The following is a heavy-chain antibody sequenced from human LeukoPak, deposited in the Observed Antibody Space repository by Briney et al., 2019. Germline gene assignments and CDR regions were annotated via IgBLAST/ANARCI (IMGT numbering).Heavy chain of an antibody. J-gene: IGHJ4*02. D-gene: IGHD6-13*01. CDR2: IGSAGDT. CDR3: ARGGRRGNSWTIIDF. Sequence: GGSLRLSCAASGFFFTDYAMHWVRQSTEKGLEWLSGIGSAGDTYHPDSVRGRFTISRDIAGNSLCLQMSSLGAGDTAVYYCARGGRRGNSWTIIDFWGQGALVTVSS. CDR1: GFFFTDYA. V-gene: IGHV3-13*01.